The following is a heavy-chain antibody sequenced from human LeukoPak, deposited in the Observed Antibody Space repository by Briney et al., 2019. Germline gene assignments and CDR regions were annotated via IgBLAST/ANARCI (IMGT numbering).Heavy chain of an antibody. Sequence: GGSLRLSCAASGFIFSTYVMSWARQAPGKGLEWVANIKQDGSEKYYVDSVKGRFTISRDNAKNSLYLQMNSLRAEDTAVYYCARVSSKTMVRAIITKKNYYYYYMDVWGKGTTVTIS. CDR1: GFIFSTYV. D-gene: IGHD3-10*01. CDR2: IKQDGSEK. CDR3: ARVSSKTMVRAIITKKNYYYYYMDV. V-gene: IGHV3-7*01. J-gene: IGHJ6*03.